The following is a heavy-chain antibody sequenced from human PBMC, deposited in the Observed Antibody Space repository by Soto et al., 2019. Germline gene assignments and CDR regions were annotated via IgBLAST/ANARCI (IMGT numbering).Heavy chain of an antibody. CDR2: INDSGDI. CDR1: GGSFRGYQ. Sequence: PSETLSLTCAVYGGSFRGYQWSWIRQTPGKGLEWIGGINDSGDINYNPSLKSRVTILVDAAKKQISLKLSSVTAADTAVYYCARGLILWFGELSRRGGYYYYMDVWGKGTTVTVSS. D-gene: IGHD3-10*01. V-gene: IGHV4-34*01. CDR3: ARGLILWFGELSRRGGYYYYMDV. J-gene: IGHJ6*03.